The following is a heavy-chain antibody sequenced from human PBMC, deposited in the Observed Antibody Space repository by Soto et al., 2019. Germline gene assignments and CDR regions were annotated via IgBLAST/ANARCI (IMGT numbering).Heavy chain of an antibody. CDR2: INAGNGNT. V-gene: IGHV1-3*01. CDR1: GYTFTSYA. CDR3: ARDPSGYSLDDAFDI. D-gene: IGHD5-18*01. J-gene: IGHJ3*02. Sequence: VSVKVSCKASGYTFTSYAMHWVRQAPGQRLEWMGWINAGNGNTKYSQKFQGRVTITRDTSASTAYMELSSLRSEDTAVYYCARDPSGYSLDDAFDIWGQGTMVTVSS.